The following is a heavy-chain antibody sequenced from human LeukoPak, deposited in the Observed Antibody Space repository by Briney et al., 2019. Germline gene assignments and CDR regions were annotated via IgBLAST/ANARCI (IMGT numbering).Heavy chain of an antibody. Sequence: PGGSLRLSCAASGFTFSSYGMLWVRQAPGKGLEWVAVISYDGSNKYYADSVKGRFTIPRDNSKNTLYLQMNSLRAEDTAVYYCAKSAGDYYGMDVWGQGTTVTVSS. CDR1: GFTFSSYG. CDR2: ISYDGSNK. V-gene: IGHV3-30*18. CDR3: AKSAGDYYGMDV. J-gene: IGHJ6*02.